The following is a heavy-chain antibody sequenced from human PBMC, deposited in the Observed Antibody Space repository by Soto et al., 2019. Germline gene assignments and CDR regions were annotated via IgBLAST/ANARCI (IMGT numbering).Heavy chain of an antibody. CDR1: GGTFSSYA. V-gene: IGHV1-69*13. Sequence: ASVKVSCKASGGTFSSYAISWVRQAPGQGLEWMGGIIPIFGTANYAQKFQGRVTITADECTSTAYMELSSLRSEDTAVYYCARGATATVVEFDYWGQGTLVTVSS. D-gene: IGHD2-15*01. J-gene: IGHJ4*02. CDR3: ARGATATVVEFDY. CDR2: IIPIFGTA.